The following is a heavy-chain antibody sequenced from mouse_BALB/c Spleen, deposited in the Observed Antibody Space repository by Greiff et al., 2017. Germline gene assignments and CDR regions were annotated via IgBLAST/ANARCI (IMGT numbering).Heavy chain of an antibody. V-gene: IGHV1-5*01. CDR3: TRGYGNYYFDY. J-gene: IGHJ2*01. CDR2: IYPGNSDT. CDR1: GYTFTSYW. Sequence: EVQGVESGTVLARPGASVKMSCKASGYTFTSYWMHWVKQRPGQGLEWIGAIYPGNSDTSYNQKFKGKAKLTAVTSTSTAYMELSSLTNEDSAVYYCTRGYGNYYFDYWGQGTTLTVSS. D-gene: IGHD2-10*02.